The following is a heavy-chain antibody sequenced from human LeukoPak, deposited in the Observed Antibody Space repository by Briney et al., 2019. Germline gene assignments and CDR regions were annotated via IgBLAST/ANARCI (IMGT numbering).Heavy chain of an antibody. V-gene: IGHV6-1*01. J-gene: IGHJ6*02. CDR3: ARSAYSSINYGMDV. Sequence: SQTLSLTCAISGDSVSSNSAALNWIRQSPSRGLEWLVRTYYRSKWYNDYAVSVKSRITINPDTSKNQFSLQLNSVTPEDTAVYYCARSAYSSINYGMDVWGQGTTVTVSS. CDR1: GDSVSSNSAA. D-gene: IGHD6-13*01. CDR2: TYYRSKWYN.